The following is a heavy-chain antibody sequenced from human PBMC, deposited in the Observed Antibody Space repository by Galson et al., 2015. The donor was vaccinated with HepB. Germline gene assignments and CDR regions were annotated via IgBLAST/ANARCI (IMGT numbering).Heavy chain of an antibody. V-gene: IGHV1-8*01. CDR1: GYTFTSYD. CDR3: ARSMGSFYYDSRGYYAADF. Sequence: SVKVSCKASGYTFTSYDINWVRQATGQGLEWMGWMNPNSGYTGFAQRFQGRVTMTRDTSLSTAYMELRSLTSEDTAIYYCARSMGSFYYDSRGYYAADFWGQGTLAAVSS. D-gene: IGHD3-22*01. CDR2: MNPNSGYT. J-gene: IGHJ4*02.